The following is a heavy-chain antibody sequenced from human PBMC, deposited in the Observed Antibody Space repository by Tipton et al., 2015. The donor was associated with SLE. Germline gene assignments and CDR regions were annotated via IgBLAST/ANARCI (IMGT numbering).Heavy chain of an antibody. J-gene: IGHJ6*02. V-gene: IGHV4-39*07. Sequence: TLSLTYTVSGGSISSSGYYWDWIRQPPGKGLEWIGNIYYSGTTNDNPSLKSRVTISVDTSKNQFSLKVSSVTAADTAVYYCASMKLGSSGWFGDYYYGMDVWGQGTTVTVSS. CDR1: GGSISSSGYY. D-gene: IGHD6-19*01. CDR3: ASMKLGSSGWFGDYYYGMDV. CDR2: IYYSGTT.